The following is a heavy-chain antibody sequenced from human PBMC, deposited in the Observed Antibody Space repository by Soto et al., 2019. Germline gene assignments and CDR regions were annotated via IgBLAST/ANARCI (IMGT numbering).Heavy chain of an antibody. D-gene: IGHD2-8*01. CDR2: ISGSGETS. V-gene: IGHV3-23*01. J-gene: IGHJ3*01. Sequence: EVQLLESGGGWVQPGGSLRLSCAASGFSFGSYGMDWVRQAPGKGLEWVTGISGSGETSYYADTVSGRFTISRDNRKNTVYLQMSGVTAEDTAVYVCARSLRTVYDRDAVDLWGEGTVVPVSP. CDR1: GFSFGSYG. CDR3: ARSLRTVYDRDAVDL.